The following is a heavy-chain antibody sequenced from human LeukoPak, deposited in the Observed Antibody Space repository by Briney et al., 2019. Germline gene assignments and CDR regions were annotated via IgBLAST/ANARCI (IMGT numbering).Heavy chain of an antibody. J-gene: IGHJ4*02. CDR3: ARVSYDILTGYYNAFDY. CDR2: INPSGGST. V-gene: IGHV1-46*01. D-gene: IGHD3-9*01. Sequence: GASVKVSCKASGYTFTSYYMHWVRQAPGQGLEWMGVINPSGGSTSYAQKFQGRVTMTRDTSTSTVYMELSSLRSEDTAVYYCARVSYDILTGYYNAFDYWGQGTLVTVSS. CDR1: GYTFTSYY.